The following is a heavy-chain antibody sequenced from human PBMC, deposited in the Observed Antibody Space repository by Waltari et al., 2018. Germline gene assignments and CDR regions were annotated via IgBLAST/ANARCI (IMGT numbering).Heavy chain of an antibody. V-gene: IGHV4-59*01. CDR2: IYYSGST. CDR1: GGSISSYY. Sequence: QVQLQEAGPGLVKPSETLSLTCTVSGGSISSYYWSWILQPPGKGLEWIGYIYYSGSTNYNPSLKSRVTISVDTSKNQFSLKLSSVTAADTAVYYCARGHLGYFDYWGQGTLVTVSS. D-gene: IGHD3-10*01. CDR3: ARGHLGYFDY. J-gene: IGHJ4*02.